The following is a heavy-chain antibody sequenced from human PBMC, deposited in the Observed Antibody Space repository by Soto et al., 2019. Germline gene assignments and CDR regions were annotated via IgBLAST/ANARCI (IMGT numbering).Heavy chain of an antibody. CDR1: GFIFTDYW. V-gene: IGHV3-7*05. D-gene: IGHD3-9*01. CDR3: ARVRYYDRNFDY. J-gene: IGHJ4*02. CDR2: IKHDGREK. Sequence: EGSLRLSCAASGFIFTDYWMSWVRQTPGKGLEWVASIKHDGREKYYVDSVKGRFTMSRDNANNLVYLQMNSLRTEDTAVYYCARVRYYDRNFDYWGQGTLVTVSS.